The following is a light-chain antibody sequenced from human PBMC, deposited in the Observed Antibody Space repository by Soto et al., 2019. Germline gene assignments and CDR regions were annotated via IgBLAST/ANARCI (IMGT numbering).Light chain of an antibody. Sequence: AIQMTQSPSSLSASVGDRVTITCRASQGIRDDLGWYQQKPGKAPKLLIYDASSLESGVPSRFSGSGSGTEFTLTISSLQPDDFATYYCQQYNSYSFGQGTKVEIK. CDR1: QGIRDD. CDR3: QQYNSYS. V-gene: IGKV1-13*02. J-gene: IGKJ1*01. CDR2: DAS.